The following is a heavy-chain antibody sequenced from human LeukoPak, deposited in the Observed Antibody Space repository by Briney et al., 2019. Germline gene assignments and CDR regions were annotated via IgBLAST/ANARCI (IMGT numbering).Heavy chain of an antibody. Sequence: GRSLRLSCAASGFTFSSYGMHWVRQAPGKGLEWVSGISWNSGSIGYADSVKGRFTISRDNAKNLLYLEMNSLRGDDTAIYYCVRESRPGGAMGLYHNLDYWGQGTLVAVSS. V-gene: IGHV3-9*01. CDR3: VRESRPGGAMGLYHNLDY. D-gene: IGHD1-1*01. J-gene: IGHJ4*02. CDR1: GFTFSSYG. CDR2: ISWNSGSI.